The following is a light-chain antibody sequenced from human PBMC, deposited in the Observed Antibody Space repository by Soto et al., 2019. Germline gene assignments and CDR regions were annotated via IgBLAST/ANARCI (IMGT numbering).Light chain of an antibody. J-gene: IGLJ1*01. CDR3: GTWDSSLSAYV. V-gene: IGLV1-51*01. CDR2: DNN. Sequence: QSVLTQPPSVSASXXXXXXXXXXXXSSNIGNNYVSWYQQLPGTAPKLLIYDNNKRPSGIPDRFSGSKSGTSATLGITGLQTGDEADYYCGTWDSSLSAYVFGTGTKVTVL. CDR1: SSNIGNNY.